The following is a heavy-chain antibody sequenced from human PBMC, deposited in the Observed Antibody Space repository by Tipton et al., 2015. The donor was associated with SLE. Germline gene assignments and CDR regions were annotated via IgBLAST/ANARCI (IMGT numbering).Heavy chain of an antibody. CDR3: ARSGAYCSSNSCQRGLDV. Sequence: SLRLSCAASGFTVSSNYMNWVRQAPGKRLKWVSVIYSGGSTYYADSVKGRFTISRDNSKNTLYLQLNSLRAEDTAVYYCARSGAYCSSNSCQRGLDVWGQGTTVTVSS. D-gene: IGHD2-2*01. J-gene: IGHJ6*02. CDR2: IYSGGST. V-gene: IGHV3-53*05. CDR1: GFTVSSNY.